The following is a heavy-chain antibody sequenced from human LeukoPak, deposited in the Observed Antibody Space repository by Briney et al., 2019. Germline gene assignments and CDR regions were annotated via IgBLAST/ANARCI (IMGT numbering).Heavy chain of an antibody. CDR1: GASIRSYY. V-gene: IGHV4-59*01. Sequence: SETLSLTCTVSGASIRSYYWNWLWQPPGKGLEWIGYINYSGSTNFNPSLKSRATISMDTSKHHFSLKLSSVTAADTAVYYCARDTRSYDSSGYYFFDFWGQGTLVTVSS. J-gene: IGHJ4*02. D-gene: IGHD3-22*01. CDR3: ARDTRSYDSSGYYFFDF. CDR2: INYSGST.